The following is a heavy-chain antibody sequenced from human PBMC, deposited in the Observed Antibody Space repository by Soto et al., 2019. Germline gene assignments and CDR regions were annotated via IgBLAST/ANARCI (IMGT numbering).Heavy chain of an antibody. CDR2: IDPSDSYT. V-gene: IGHV5-10-1*01. Sequence: PGESRKISCKGSGYSFTSYWISWVRQMPGKGLEWMGRIDPSDSYTNYSPSFQGHVTISADKSISTAYLQWSSLKASDTAMYYCARLVLGDTHSASFDYWGQGTLVTVSS. D-gene: IGHD3-9*01. J-gene: IGHJ4*02. CDR1: GYSFTSYW. CDR3: ARLVLGDTHSASFDY.